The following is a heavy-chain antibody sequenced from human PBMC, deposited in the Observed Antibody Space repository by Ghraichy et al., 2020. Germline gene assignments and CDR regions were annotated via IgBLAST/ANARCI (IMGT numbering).Heavy chain of an antibody. CDR2: INQDGGET. J-gene: IGHJ4*02. CDR3: AREKQPGGAAAGTDY. Sequence: AGSLRLSCEASGFTFGSYWMSWVRQAPGKGLEWVANINQDGGETYYVDSVNGRFTISRDNAKNSLYLQMNSMRVEDTAVYYCAREKQPGGAAAGTDYWGQGTLVTVSA. D-gene: IGHD6-13*01. V-gene: IGHV3-7*01. CDR1: GFTFGSYW.